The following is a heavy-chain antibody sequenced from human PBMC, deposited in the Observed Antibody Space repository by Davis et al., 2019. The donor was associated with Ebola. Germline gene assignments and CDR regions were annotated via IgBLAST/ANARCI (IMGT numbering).Heavy chain of an antibody. CDR2: IYYSGST. CDR3: SGQGGGSSPPAFDI. CDR1: GGSISSGGYY. V-gene: IGHV4-31*03. Sequence: MPSETLSLTCTVSGGSISSGGYYWSWIRQHPGKGLEWIGYIYYSGSTYYNPSLKSRVTISVDTSKNQFSLKLSSVTAADPAGEYCSGQGGGSSPPAFDIWGQGTMVTVSS. J-gene: IGHJ3*02. D-gene: IGHD6-13*01.